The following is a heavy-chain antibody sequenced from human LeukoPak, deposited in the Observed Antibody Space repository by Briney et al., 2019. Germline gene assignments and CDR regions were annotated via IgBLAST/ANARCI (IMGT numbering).Heavy chain of an antibody. J-gene: IGHJ4*02. CDR1: GDSISSHY. D-gene: IGHD3-22*01. Sequence: SETLSLTCTVSGDSISSHYWSWIRQPPGKGLEWIGYIYNSGSTNYNPSLKSRVTISVDTSTNKFSLNLSSVTAADTAVYYCARGHYYDSSGDYWGQGTLVTVSS. CDR2: IYNSGST. CDR3: ARGHYYDSSGDY. V-gene: IGHV4-59*11.